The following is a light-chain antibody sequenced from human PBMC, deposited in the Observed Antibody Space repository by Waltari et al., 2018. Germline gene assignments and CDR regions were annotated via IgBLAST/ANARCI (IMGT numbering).Light chain of an antibody. CDR3: QQYDSIVLT. Sequence: EIVLTQSPGTLSLSPGERATLSCRASQSASNNFLNWYQQKPGQAPRLLIYGASSRATGIPDRFSGSGSGTDFTLTISRLEPEDFAVYYCQQYDSIVLTFGGGTKVEI. J-gene: IGKJ4*01. V-gene: IGKV3-20*01. CDR2: GAS. CDR1: QSASNNF.